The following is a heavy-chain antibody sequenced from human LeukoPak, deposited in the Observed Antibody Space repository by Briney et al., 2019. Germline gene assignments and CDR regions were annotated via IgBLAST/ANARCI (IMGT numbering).Heavy chain of an antibody. CDR1: GYTSTNYG. J-gene: IGHJ5*02. CDR2: ISAYNGNT. Sequence: GASVKVSCKASGYTSTNYGISWVRQAPGQGLEWMGWISAYNGNTNFAQKLQGRVTLTTGTSTGTAYMELRSLRSDDTAVYYCAGYYYDSSGYPRPWFDPWGQGTLVTVSS. CDR3: AGYYYDSSGYPRPWFDP. V-gene: IGHV1-18*01. D-gene: IGHD3-22*01.